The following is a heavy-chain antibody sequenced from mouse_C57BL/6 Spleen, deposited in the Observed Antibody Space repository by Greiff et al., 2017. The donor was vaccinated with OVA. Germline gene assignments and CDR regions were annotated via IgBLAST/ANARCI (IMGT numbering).Heavy chain of an antibody. CDR3: ARDQDYGSSYGYWYFDV. CDR1: GFTFSDYY. J-gene: IGHJ1*03. V-gene: IGHV5-16*01. D-gene: IGHD1-1*01. CDR2: INSDGSST. Sequence: EVQLVESEAGLVQPGSSMKLSCTASGFTFSDYYMAWVRQVPEQGLEWVANINSDGSSTYYLDSLKSRFIISRDNANNILYLQMSSLKSEDRTTYYCARDQDYGSSYGYWYFDVWGKGTTVTVSA.